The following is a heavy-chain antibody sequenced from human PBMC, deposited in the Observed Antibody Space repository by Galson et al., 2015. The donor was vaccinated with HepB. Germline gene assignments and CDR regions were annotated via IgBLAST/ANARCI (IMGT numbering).Heavy chain of an antibody. J-gene: IGHJ5*02. CDR2: IYPGDSDT. CDR1: GYSFTSYW. CDR3: ARLGFFHGPYGDYFNWFDP. Sequence: QSGAEVKKPGESLKISCKGSGYSFTSYWIGWVRQMPGKGLEWMGIIYPGDSDTRYSPSFQGQVTISADKSISTAYLQWSSLKASDTAMYYCARLGFFHGPYGDYFNWFDPWGQGTLVTVSS. D-gene: IGHD4-17*01. V-gene: IGHV5-51*01.